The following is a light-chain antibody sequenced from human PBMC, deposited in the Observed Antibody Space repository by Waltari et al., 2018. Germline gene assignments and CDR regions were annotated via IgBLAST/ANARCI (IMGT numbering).Light chain of an antibody. V-gene: IGKV1-17*01. CDR2: YVN. J-gene: IGKJ3*01. CDR3: QQGISYPFT. CDR1: QGISSY. Sequence: DIQMSQAPSSLSASVGDRVTITCRASQGISSYLHWYQQKPGKAPKLLVYYVNSLPSGVPSRFSGSGSGTEFTLTISSLQPEDFATYYCQQGISYPFTFGPGTKLDIK.